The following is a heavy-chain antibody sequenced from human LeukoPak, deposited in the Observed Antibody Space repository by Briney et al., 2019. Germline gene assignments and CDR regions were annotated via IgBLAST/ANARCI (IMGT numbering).Heavy chain of an antibody. J-gene: IGHJ4*02. Sequence: PGGSLRLFCAASGFTFSSYTMNWVRQAPGKGLEWISYISGSSSNRYYADSVKGRFTISRDNAKNSLYLQMNSLRAEDTAVYYCARVSLLDDGGLGDYWGQGTLVTVSS. CDR2: ISGSSSNR. D-gene: IGHD4-23*01. CDR3: ARVSLLDDGGLGDY. V-gene: IGHV3-48*04. CDR1: GFTFSSYT.